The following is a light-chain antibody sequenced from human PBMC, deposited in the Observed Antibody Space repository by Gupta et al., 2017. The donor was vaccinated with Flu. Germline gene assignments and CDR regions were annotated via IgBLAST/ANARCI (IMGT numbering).Light chain of an antibody. CDR1: SGSIASNH. CDR2: EDN. CDR3: QSYDSSNQV. Sequence: TVTTSCTRSSGSIASNHVQWYQQRPGSSPTTVIYEDNQRPSGVPDRFSGSIDSSSNSASLTISGLKTEDEADYYCQSYDSSNQVFGGGTKLTVL. J-gene: IGLJ3*02. V-gene: IGLV6-57*01.